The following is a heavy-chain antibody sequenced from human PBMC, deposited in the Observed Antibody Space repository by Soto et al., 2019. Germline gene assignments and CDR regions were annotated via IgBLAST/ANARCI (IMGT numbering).Heavy chain of an antibody. CDR2: ISGSGGST. Sequence: GGSLRLSCAASGFTFSSYAMSWVRQAPGKGLEWVSAISGSGGSTYYADSAKGRFTISRDNSKNTLYLQMNSLRAEDTAVYYCEKDQEFNGGLDFDYWGQGTLVTVSS. CDR1: GFTFSSYA. D-gene: IGHD3-10*01. J-gene: IGHJ4*02. CDR3: EKDQEFNGGLDFDY. V-gene: IGHV3-23*01.